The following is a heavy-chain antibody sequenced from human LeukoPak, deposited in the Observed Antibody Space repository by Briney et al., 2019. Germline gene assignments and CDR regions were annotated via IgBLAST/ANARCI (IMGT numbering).Heavy chain of an antibody. CDR1: GGSISTNPYY. D-gene: IGHD3-3*01. Sequence: SETLSLTCTVSGGSISTNPYYWGWIRQPPGKGLECIGTIYYSRSIYYNPSLKSRVTISVDTSKNQFSLKLSSVTAADTAVYYCARGHRRFLEWSPRGAFDIWGQGTMVTVSS. CDR3: ARGHRRFLEWSPRGAFDI. CDR2: IYYSRSI. V-gene: IGHV4-39*07. J-gene: IGHJ3*02.